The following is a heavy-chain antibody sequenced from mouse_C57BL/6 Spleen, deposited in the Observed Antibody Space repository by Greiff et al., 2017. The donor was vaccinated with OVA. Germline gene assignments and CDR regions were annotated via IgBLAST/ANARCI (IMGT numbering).Heavy chain of an antibody. J-gene: IGHJ2*01. D-gene: IGHD2-5*01. V-gene: IGHV1-64*01. CDR1: GYTFTSYW. CDR2: IHPNSGST. CDR3: ARKFYSNWYYCDY. Sequence: QVQLQQPGAELVKPGASVKLSCKASGYTFTSYWMHWVKQRPGQGLEWIGMIHPNSGSTNYNEKFKSKATLTVDKSSSTAYMQLSSLTSEDSAVYYCARKFYSNWYYCDYWGQGTTLTVSS.